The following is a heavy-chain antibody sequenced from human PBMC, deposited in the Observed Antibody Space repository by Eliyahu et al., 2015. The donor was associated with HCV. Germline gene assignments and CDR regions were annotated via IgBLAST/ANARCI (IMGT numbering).Heavy chain of an antibody. V-gene: IGHV3-23*01. CDR2: ISGSGGST. J-gene: IGHJ4*02. CDR1: GFPFSSYA. Sequence: EVQLLESGGGLVQPGGSLRLSCAASGFPFSSYAMSWVRQAPGKGLEWVSAISGSGGSTYYADSVKGRFTISRDNSKNTLYLQMNSLRAEDTAVYYCAKGGSYGSSWNLHYWGQGTLVTVSS. CDR3: AKGGSYGSSWNLHY. D-gene: IGHD3-16*01.